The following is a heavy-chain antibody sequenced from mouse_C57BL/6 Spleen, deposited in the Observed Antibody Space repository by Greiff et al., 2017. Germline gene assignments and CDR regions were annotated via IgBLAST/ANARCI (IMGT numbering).Heavy chain of an antibody. CDR2: IRNKANGYTT. CDR3: AKLGRYAMDY. Sequence: EVKVEESGGGLVQPGGSLSLSCAASGFTFTDYYMSWVRQPPGKALEWLGFIRNKANGYTTEYSASVKGRFTISRDNSQSILYLQMNALRAEDSATYYCAKLGRYAMDYWGQGTSVTVSS. CDR1: GFTFTDYY. J-gene: IGHJ4*01. V-gene: IGHV7-3*03. D-gene: IGHD4-1*01.